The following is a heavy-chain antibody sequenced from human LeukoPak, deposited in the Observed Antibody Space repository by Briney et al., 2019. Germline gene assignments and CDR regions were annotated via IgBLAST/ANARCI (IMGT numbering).Heavy chain of an antibody. V-gene: IGHV4-38-2*01. J-gene: IGHJ6*03. CDR2: IYHSGNT. CDR3: AGXRXXXXXCXXXXMDV. Sequence: WXRQAPGXXXXWIGTIYHSGNTYYNPSLKSRVTILVDTSKNQCSLTVSSVTAADTAAYYCAGXRXXXXXCXXXXMDVWGXGXTVTISS.